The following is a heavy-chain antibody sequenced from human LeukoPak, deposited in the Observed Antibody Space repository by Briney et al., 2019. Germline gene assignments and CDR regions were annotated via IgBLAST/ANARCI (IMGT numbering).Heavy chain of an antibody. CDR2: IFHSGST. Sequence: SQTLSLTCAVSGGSISSGGYSWSWIRQPPGEGLERIGYIFHSGSTYYNPSLKSRVTISVDRSKNQFSLKLSSVTAADTGVYYCARFYASGSSFDYWGQGTLVTVSS. CDR3: ARFYASGSSFDY. V-gene: IGHV4-30-2*01. J-gene: IGHJ4*02. D-gene: IGHD3-10*01. CDR1: GGSISSGGYS.